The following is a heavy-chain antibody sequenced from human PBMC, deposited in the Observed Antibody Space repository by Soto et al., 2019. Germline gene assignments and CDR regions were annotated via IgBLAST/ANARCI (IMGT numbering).Heavy chain of an antibody. D-gene: IGHD2-8*01. CDR1: GGTFSTYD. V-gene: IGHV1-18*01. J-gene: IGHJ6*02. Sequence: ASVKVSCKAPGGTFSTYDISWVRQAPGQGLEWMGRISTYNGNTNYPQSLQGRLTLTTDTSTTTAYMELRSLRSDDTAVYYCARDPYHVLMVNAPNLYGMDVWGQGTTVTVSS. CDR3: ARDPYHVLMVNAPNLYGMDV. CDR2: ISTYNGNT.